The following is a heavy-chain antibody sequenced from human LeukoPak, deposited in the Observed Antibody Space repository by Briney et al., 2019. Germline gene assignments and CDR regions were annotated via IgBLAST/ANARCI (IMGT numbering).Heavy chain of an antibody. CDR3: ARDGVLMVCASREYYYYMDV. J-gene: IGHJ6*03. Sequence: GASVKVSCKASGYTFTGYYMHWVRQAPGQGLEWMGWINPNSGGTNYAQKFQGRVTMTRDTSISTAYMELSRLRSDDTAVYYCARDGVLMVCASREYYYYMDVWGKGTTVTVSS. CDR1: GYTFTGYY. D-gene: IGHD2-8*01. CDR2: INPNSGGT. V-gene: IGHV1-2*02.